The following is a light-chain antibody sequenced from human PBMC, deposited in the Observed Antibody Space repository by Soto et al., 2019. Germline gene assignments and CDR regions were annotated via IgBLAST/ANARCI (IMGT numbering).Light chain of an antibody. V-gene: IGLV1-40*01. CDR3: QSYDSSLSGVV. CDR1: SSNIGAGYD. J-gene: IGLJ2*01. Sequence: QSVLTQPPSVSGAPGQRVTISCTWSSSNIGAGYDVHWYQQLPGTAPKLLISGNSNRPSWVPDRFSGSKSGTSASLAITGLQAEDEAHYYCQSYDSSLSGVVFGRGTKLTVL. CDR2: GNS.